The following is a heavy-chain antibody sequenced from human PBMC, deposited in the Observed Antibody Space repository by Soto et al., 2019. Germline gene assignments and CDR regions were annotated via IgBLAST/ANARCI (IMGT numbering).Heavy chain of an antibody. J-gene: IGHJ4*02. CDR1: GGSISSSSYY. Sequence: QLQLQESGPGLVKPSETLSLTCTVSGGSISSSSYYWGWIRQPPGKGLEWIGSIYYSGSTYYNPSLKSRVTISVDTSKNQFSLKLSSVTAADTAVYYCARHAYYYGSGTGDYWGQGTLVTVSS. V-gene: IGHV4-39*01. CDR2: IYYSGST. D-gene: IGHD3-10*01. CDR3: ARHAYYYGSGTGDY.